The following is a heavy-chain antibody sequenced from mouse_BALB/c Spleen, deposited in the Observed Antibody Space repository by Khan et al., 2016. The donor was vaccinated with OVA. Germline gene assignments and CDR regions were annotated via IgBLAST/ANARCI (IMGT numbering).Heavy chain of an antibody. CDR3: ARIYGSDFDY. V-gene: IGHV1-20*02. Sequence: EVQLVESGPELVKPGASVKISCKASGYSFTGYFMNWVMQSHGKSLEWIGRINPHIGETFYNQKFKGKATLTVDESSSTAHMELRSLASEDSAVYYWARIYGSDFDYWGQGTTLTVSS. CDR2: INPHIGET. D-gene: IGHD1-1*01. J-gene: IGHJ2*01. CDR1: GYSFTGYF.